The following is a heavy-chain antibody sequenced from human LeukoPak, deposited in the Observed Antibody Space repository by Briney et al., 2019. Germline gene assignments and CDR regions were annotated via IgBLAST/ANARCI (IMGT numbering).Heavy chain of an antibody. CDR2: INHSGST. CDR3: ARGHYVVVPAGDLYYYYYMDV. Sequence: SETLSLTCALYGGSFSGYYWSWIRQPPGKGLEWIGEINHSGSTNYNPSLKSRVTISVDTSKNQFSLKLSSVTAADTAVYYCARGHYVVVPAGDLYYYYYMDVWGKGTTVTVSS. D-gene: IGHD2-2*01. V-gene: IGHV4-34*01. J-gene: IGHJ6*03. CDR1: GGSFSGYY.